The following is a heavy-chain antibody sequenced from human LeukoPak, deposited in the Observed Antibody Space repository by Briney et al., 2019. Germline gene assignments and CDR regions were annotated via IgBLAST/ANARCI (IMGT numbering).Heavy chain of an antibody. CDR3: ASSGYSSGWWSWFDP. J-gene: IGHJ5*02. Sequence: ASVKVSCKASGYTFTGHYMQWVRQAPGQGLEWMGWINPNSGGTNYAQKFQGRVTMTRDTSISTAYMELSRLRSDDTAVYYCASSGYSSGWWSWFDPWGQGALVTVSS. CDR2: INPNSGGT. CDR1: GYTFTGHY. D-gene: IGHD6-19*01. V-gene: IGHV1-2*02.